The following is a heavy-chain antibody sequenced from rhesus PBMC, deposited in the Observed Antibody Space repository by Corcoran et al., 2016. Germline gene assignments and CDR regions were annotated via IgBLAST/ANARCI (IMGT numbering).Heavy chain of an antibody. Sequence: QLQLQESGPGLVKPSETLSVTCAVPGGSTSSSYWSWIRQAPGEGLEWIGYIYGSGSSTNSHPSLKSRVTLSVDTSKNQLSLKLGSVTTSDTAVDYCARGVNDYLDVWGPGVLVTVSS. D-gene: IGHD3-9*01. V-gene: IGHV4-169*01. J-gene: IGHJ5-1*01. CDR2: IYGSGSST. CDR1: GGSTSSSY. CDR3: ARGVNDYLDV.